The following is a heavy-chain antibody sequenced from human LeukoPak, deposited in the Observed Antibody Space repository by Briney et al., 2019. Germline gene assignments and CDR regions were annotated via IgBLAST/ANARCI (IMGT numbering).Heavy chain of an antibody. V-gene: IGHV3-74*01. CDR3: VRSSGYFDY. Sequence: GGSLRLSCAASGFTFSSYWMFWVRQAPGEGLVWVSRISSDGTSTNYADSVKGRFTIPRDNAKSTLHLQMNSPSADDTAVYYCVRSSGYFDYWGQGTLVTVSS. CDR1: GFTFSSYW. CDR2: ISSDGTST. D-gene: IGHD6-6*01. J-gene: IGHJ4*02.